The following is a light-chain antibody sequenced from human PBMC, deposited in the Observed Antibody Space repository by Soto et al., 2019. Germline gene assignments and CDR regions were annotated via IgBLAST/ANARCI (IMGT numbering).Light chain of an antibody. CDR3: SSYTGSTNYV. CDR2: QVT. J-gene: IGLJ1*01. V-gene: IGLV2-14*01. CDR1: SSDVGIYNY. Sequence: QSVLTQPASVSGSPGQSITISCTGTSSDVGIYNYVSWYQQHPGKAPKLMIYQVTNRLSGVSNRFSGSKSGNTASLTISGLQAEDEADYYCSSYTGSTNYVFGTGTKVTVL.